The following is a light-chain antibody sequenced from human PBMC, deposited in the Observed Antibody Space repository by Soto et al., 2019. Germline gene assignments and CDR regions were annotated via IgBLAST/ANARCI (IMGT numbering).Light chain of an antibody. Sequence: DIQLTQSPSFLSASVGDRVTITCRASQGISSYLAWYQQKPGKAPKLLIYAASTLQSGVPSRFSASGSGTEFTLTISSLQPEDFATYDCQQHNSYPITFGGGTRLEIK. CDR1: QGISSY. CDR3: QQHNSYPIT. CDR2: AAS. J-gene: IGKJ5*01. V-gene: IGKV1-9*01.